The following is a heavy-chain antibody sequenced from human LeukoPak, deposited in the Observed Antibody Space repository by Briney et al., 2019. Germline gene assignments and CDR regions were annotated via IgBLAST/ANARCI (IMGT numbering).Heavy chain of an antibody. CDR1: GFTFDDYA. Sequence: PGRSLRLSCAASGFTFDDYAMHWVRQAPGKGLELVSGISWNSGSIGYADSVKGRFTISRDNAKNSLYLQMNSLRAEDTALYSCAKDIYAIPNFFDYWGQGTLVTVSS. V-gene: IGHV3-9*01. CDR2: ISWNSGSI. D-gene: IGHD2-8*01. CDR3: AKDIYAIPNFFDY. J-gene: IGHJ4*02.